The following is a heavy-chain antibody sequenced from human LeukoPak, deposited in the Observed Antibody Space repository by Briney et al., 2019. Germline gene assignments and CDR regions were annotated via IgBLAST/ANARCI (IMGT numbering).Heavy chain of an antibody. CDR2: INHSGST. Sequence: SETLSLTCAVYGGSFSGYYWSWIRQPPGKGLEWIGEINHSGSTNYNPSLKSRVTISVDTSENQFSLKLSSVTAADTAVYYCARGGPATAYDYWGQGTLVTVSS. V-gene: IGHV4-34*01. J-gene: IGHJ4*02. CDR3: ARGGPATAYDY. D-gene: IGHD5-12*01. CDR1: GGSFSGYY.